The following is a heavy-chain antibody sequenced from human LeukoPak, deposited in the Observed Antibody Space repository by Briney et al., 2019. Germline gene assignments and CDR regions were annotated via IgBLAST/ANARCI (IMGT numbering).Heavy chain of an antibody. J-gene: IGHJ4*02. V-gene: IGHV3-23*01. CDR2: LSGSGITT. D-gene: IGHD5-12*01. Sequence: GGSLRLSCAASGFTFSNSAMSWVRQAPGKGLEWVSTLSGSGITTYYADSVKGRFTISRDNSKNTLYLQMNSLRAEDTAVYYCAKDHGYSGYDSYYFDYWGQGTLVTVSS. CDR3: AKDHGYSGYDSYYFDY. CDR1: GFTFSNSA.